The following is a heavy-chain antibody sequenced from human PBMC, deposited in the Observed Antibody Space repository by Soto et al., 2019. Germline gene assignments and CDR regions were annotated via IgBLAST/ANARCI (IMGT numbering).Heavy chain of an antibody. CDR1: GDSVSSNSAA. CDR3: ATDQDYGDGSNRIDY. Sequence: SPTLSLICAISGDSVSSNSAAWNWIRQSPSRGLEWLGRTYYRSKWYNEYAVSVESRITINPDTSKNQSSRQPHSETPDHTAVDYCATDQDYGDGSNRIDYWGQGIRLTAFS. D-gene: IGHD3-16*01. CDR2: TYYRSKWYN. J-gene: IGHJ4*01. V-gene: IGHV6-1*01.